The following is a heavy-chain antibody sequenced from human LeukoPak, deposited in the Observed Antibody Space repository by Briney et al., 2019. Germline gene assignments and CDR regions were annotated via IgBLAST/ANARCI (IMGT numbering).Heavy chain of an antibody. CDR1: GFIFSTDA. D-gene: IGHD3-22*01. V-gene: IGHV3-64*01. Sequence: GGSLRLSCAASGFIFSTDAMHWVRQAPGEGLEYVSAISSDAYSTYYANSVKARFTISRDNSKKMLYLQMGSLRPEDMAVYYCARAYYYDTSGYQGYYLHYWGQGTLVTVSS. CDR3: ARAYYYDTSGYQGYYLHY. J-gene: IGHJ4*02. CDR2: ISSDAYST.